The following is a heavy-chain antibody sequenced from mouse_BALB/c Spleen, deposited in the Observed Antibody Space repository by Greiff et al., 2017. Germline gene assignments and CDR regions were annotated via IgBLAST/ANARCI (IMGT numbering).Heavy chain of an antibody. CDR3: ASGTTVVAPFDY. V-gene: IGHV1S34*01. D-gene: IGHD1-1*01. Sequence: LVKTGASVKISCKASGYSFTGYYMHWVKQSHGKSLEWIGYISCYNGATSYNQKFKGKATFTVDTSSSTAYMQFNSLTSEDSAVYYCASGTTVVAPFDYWGQGTTLTVSS. CDR1: GYSFTGYY. CDR2: ISCYNGAT. J-gene: IGHJ2*01.